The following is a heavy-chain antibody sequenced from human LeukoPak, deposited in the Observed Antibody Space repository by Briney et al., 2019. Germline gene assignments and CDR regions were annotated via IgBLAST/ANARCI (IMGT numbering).Heavy chain of an antibody. J-gene: IGHJ6*03. D-gene: IGHD3-3*01. CDR2: MNTNSGNT. V-gene: IGHV1-8*01. CDR1: GYTFTSYG. CDR3: ARGSRPPLITMFGVFTPRNYYYYYMDV. Sequence: VASVKVSCTASGYTFTSYGINWVRQATGQGLEWVGWMNTNSGNTGYAHKFQGRVTMTRNNAISTAYMELNSLRSEDTAVYYCARGSRPPLITMFGVFTPRNYYYYYMDVWGKGTTVTVSS.